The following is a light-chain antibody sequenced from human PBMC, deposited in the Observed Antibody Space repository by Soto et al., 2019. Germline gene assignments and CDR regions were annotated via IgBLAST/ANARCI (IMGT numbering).Light chain of an antibody. V-gene: IGKV3-20*01. Sequence: EIMLKQSPGTLSLSPGERATLSCRASRSVGTFLAWYQQKPGQAPRLLIYGASSRATVIPDRFSGSGSGADFTLTISRLEPADYAVYYCQQYSNSPTLTFGGGTKVDIK. CDR3: QQYSNSPTLT. CDR2: GAS. CDR1: RSVGTF. J-gene: IGKJ4*01.